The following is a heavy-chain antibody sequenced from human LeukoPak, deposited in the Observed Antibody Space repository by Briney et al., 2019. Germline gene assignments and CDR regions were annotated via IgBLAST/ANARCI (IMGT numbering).Heavy chain of an antibody. CDR2: IYYSGST. J-gene: IGHJ4*02. Sequence: PSETLSLTCTVSGGSISSGGYYWSWIRQHPGKGLEWIGYIYYSGSTYYNPSLKSRVTISVDTSKNQFSLKLSSVTAADTAVYYCARGLYSSTTYYIDYWGQGTLVTVSS. D-gene: IGHD6-13*01. V-gene: IGHV4-31*03. CDR1: GGSISSGGYY. CDR3: ARGLYSSTTYYIDY.